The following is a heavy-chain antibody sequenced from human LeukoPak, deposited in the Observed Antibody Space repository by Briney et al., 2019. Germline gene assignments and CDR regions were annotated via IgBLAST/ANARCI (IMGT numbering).Heavy chain of an antibody. D-gene: IGHD3-16*01. J-gene: IGHJ3*01. Sequence: PGGSLRLSCAASGFTFGNYDMHWVRQPPGKGLEWLAAISYNGRTKYNASPVRGRFNVSRNNSKSTLSLQMTSLRPEDTALYYCVTLAGDGFDFWGQGPMVTVSS. CDR1: GFTFGNYD. CDR3: VTLAGDGFDF. CDR2: ISYNGRTK. V-gene: IGHV3-30*02.